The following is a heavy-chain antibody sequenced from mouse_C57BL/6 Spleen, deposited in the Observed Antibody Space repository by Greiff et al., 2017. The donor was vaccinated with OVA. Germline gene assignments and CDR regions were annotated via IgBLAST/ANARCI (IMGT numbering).Heavy chain of an antibody. V-gene: IGHV1-82*01. J-gene: IGHJ2*01. Sequence: QVQLKQSGPELVKPGASVKISCKASGYAFSSSWMNWVKQRPGKGLEWIGRIYPGDGDTNYNGKFKGKATLTADKYSSTAYMQLSSLTSEDSAVYFYARRGPPFDYWGQGTTLTVSS. CDR1: GYAFSSSW. CDR2: IYPGDGDT. CDR3: ARRGPPFDY.